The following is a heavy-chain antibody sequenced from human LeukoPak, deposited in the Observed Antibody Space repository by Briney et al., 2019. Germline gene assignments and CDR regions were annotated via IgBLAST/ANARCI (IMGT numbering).Heavy chain of an antibody. D-gene: IGHD5-12*01. Sequence: GGSLRLSCAASEFSVGSNYMTWVRQAPGKGLEWVSAISGSGGSTYYADSVKGRFTISRDNSKNTLYLQMNSLRAEDTAVYYCAKDGGYSGYLRGYFDYWGQGTLVTVSS. J-gene: IGHJ4*02. V-gene: IGHV3-23*01. CDR3: AKDGGYSGYLRGYFDY. CDR1: EFSVGSNY. CDR2: ISGSGGST.